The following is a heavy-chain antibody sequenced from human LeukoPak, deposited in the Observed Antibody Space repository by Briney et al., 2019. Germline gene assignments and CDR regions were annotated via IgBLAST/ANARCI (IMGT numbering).Heavy chain of an antibody. J-gene: IGHJ4*02. Sequence: GGSLRLSCAASGFTFSSYAMSWVRQAPGKGLEWVSAISCSGGKTYYADSVKGRFTISRDNSKNTLYLEMNSLRAEDTAVYYCAKDDSILGVISYWGQGTLVTVS. CDR1: GFTFSSYA. CDR3: AKDDSILGVISY. CDR2: ISCSGGKT. V-gene: IGHV3-23*01. D-gene: IGHD3-10*01.